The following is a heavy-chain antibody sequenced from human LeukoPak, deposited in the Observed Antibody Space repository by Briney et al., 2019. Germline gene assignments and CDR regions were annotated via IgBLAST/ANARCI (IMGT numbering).Heavy chain of an antibody. J-gene: IGHJ5*02. D-gene: IGHD7-27*01. CDR2: IDPSDSYS. Sequence: PGESLKIPCKGSGYNFTSYWIIWVRQMPGKGLEWMGRIDPSDSYSIYSPSFQGHVTISADKSISTAYLQWSSLMASDTAMYYCARGTGVEWFDPWGQGTPVTVSS. CDR3: ARGTGVEWFDP. CDR1: GYNFTSYW. V-gene: IGHV5-10-1*01.